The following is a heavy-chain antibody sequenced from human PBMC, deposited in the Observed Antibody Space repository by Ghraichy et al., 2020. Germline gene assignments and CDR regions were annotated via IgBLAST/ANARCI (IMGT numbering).Heavy chain of an antibody. D-gene: IGHD2-2*01. J-gene: IGHJ6*02. V-gene: IGHV5-10-1*01. Sequence: GESLNISCKGSGYSFTSYWISWVRQMPGKGLEWMGRIDPSDSYTNYSPSFQGHVTISADKSISTAYLQWSSLKASDTAMYYCARQPPPYCSSTSCYTYGMDVWGQGTTVTVSS. CDR2: IDPSDSYT. CDR1: GYSFTSYW. CDR3: ARQPPPYCSSTSCYTYGMDV.